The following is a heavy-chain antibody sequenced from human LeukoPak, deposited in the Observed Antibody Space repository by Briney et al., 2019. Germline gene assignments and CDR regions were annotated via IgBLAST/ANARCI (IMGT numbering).Heavy chain of an antibody. CDR3: ARYDILPGAHDGFDL. CDR2: IYRDGSN. V-gene: IGHV4-30-2*01. CDR1: GASISSGDINSGDYA. D-gene: IGHD3-9*01. Sequence: SQTLSLTCAVSGASISSGDINSGDYAWSWIRQPPGKGLEWIGHIYRDGSNFYNPSLKSPVTMSVDRSKNHFSLKLSSVTAADTAVYYCARYDILPGAHDGFDLWGHGTRVTVSS. J-gene: IGHJ3*01.